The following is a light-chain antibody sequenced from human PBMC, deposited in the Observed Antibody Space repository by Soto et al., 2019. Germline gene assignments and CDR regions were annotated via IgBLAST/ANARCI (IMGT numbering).Light chain of an antibody. CDR2: EVS. J-gene: IGLJ1*01. CDR1: TNDVGGYNY. V-gene: IGLV2-14*01. CDR3: NSYTSRTSRPYV. Sequence: QSALTQPASVSGSPGQSITISCTGTTNDVGGYNYVSWYQQHPGKAPKLLIFEVSSRPSGVSNRFSGSKSGNTASLTISALKAEQEADYLCNSYTSRTSRPYVFGTGTKVTV.